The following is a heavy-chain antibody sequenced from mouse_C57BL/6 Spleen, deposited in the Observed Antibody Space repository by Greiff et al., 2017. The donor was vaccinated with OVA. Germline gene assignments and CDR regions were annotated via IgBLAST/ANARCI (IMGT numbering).Heavy chain of an antibody. Sequence: QVQLKQPGAELVRPGTSVKLSCKASGYTFTSYWMHWVKQRPGQGLEWIGVIDPSDSYTNYNQKFKGKATLTVDTSSSTAYMQLSSLTSEDSAVDYCARVTVVGGVFDDWGQGTTLTVSS. CDR3: ARVTVVGGVFDD. CDR2: IDPSDSYT. D-gene: IGHD1-1*01. CDR1: GYTFTSYW. J-gene: IGHJ2*01. V-gene: IGHV1-59*01.